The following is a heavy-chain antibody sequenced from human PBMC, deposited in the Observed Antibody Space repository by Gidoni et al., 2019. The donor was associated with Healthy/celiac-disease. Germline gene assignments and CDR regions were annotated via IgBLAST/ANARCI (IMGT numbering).Heavy chain of an antibody. Sequence: QLQLQESGPGLVKPSETLSLTCPVTGGSISSSSYYWGWIRQPPGKGLEWIGSIYYSGSTYYNPSLKSRVTISVDTSKNQFSLKLSSVTAADTAVYYCARPGGSGYWGQGTLVTVSS. D-gene: IGHD3-3*01. CDR3: ARPGGSGY. J-gene: IGHJ4*02. V-gene: IGHV4-39*01. CDR1: GGSISSSSYY. CDR2: IYYSGST.